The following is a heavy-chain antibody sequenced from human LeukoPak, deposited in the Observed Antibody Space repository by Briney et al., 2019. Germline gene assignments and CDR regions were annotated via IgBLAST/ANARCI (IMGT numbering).Heavy chain of an antibody. CDR2: ISYDGNNK. CDR3: AKDRGGPGAYYFDY. CDR1: RFNFRNYG. Sequence: GGSLRLSCVASRFNFRNYGMHWVRQAPGKGLEWVAVISYDGNNKYYADPVKGRFTVSRDKNTLYLQMNSLRPEGTAVYYCAKDRGGPGAYYFDYWGQGTLVTVSS. V-gene: IGHV3-30*18. D-gene: IGHD2-15*01. J-gene: IGHJ4*02.